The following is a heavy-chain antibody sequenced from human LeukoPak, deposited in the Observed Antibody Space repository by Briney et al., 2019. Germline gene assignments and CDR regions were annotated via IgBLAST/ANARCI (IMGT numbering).Heavy chain of an antibody. CDR1: GFTFSSYS. Sequence: PGGSLRLSCAASGFTFSSYSMNWVRQAPGKGLEWVSYISSGSSTIYYADSVKGRFTISRDNAKNSLYLQMNSLRDEDTAVYYCAKWLGAFGGGFDIWGQGTMVTVSS. CDR2: ISSGSSTI. CDR3: AKWLGAFGGGFDI. D-gene: IGHD1-26*01. V-gene: IGHV3-48*02. J-gene: IGHJ3*02.